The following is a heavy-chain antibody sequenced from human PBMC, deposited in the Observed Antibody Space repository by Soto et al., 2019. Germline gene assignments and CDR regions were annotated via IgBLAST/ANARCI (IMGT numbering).Heavy chain of an antibody. V-gene: IGHV3-23*01. Sequence: PGGSLRLSCSASGFTFKTYSVSWVRQVPGKGLDWVSAITSGSTSTFHADSVKGRFTISRDDSQNTLYLQMNSLRAEDTAIYFCAKTQGFSDCWGHGTLVTVSS. CDR2: ITSGSTST. CDR1: GFTFKTYS. J-gene: IGHJ4*01. CDR3: AKTQGFSDC.